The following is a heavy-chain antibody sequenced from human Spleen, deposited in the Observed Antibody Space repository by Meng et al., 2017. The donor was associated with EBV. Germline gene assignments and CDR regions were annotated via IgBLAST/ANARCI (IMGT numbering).Heavy chain of an antibody. CDR2: INPDSGDT. Sequence: QLQMVQVGAEVKKPGASVKASCKTSRDTFIGYYFHWVRQAPGQGLEWMGRINPDSGDTDHAQKFQGRVTLTEDTSITTSYMELSRLTSDDTAFYYCARENVATGDLLWGRGTLVTVSS. J-gene: IGHJ4*02. CDR3: ARENVATGDLL. D-gene: IGHD2-21*01. V-gene: IGHV1-2*06. CDR1: RDTFIGYY.